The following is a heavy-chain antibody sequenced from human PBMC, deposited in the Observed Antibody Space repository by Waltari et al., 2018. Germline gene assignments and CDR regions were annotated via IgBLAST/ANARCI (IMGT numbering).Heavy chain of an antibody. Sequence: EVQLLESGGGLVQPGGSLRLSCAASGFTFSSYAMTWVRQAPGEGLDWVSVISGSAGAIDYADSVKGRFTISRDNFNRILYLEMSNLRVEDTVVYYCAKSLPYYYDSSDPPIDYWGQGTLVTVSS. V-gene: IGHV3-23*01. CDR2: ISGSAGAI. CDR1: GFTFSSYA. CDR3: AKSLPYYYDSSDPPIDY. D-gene: IGHD3-22*01. J-gene: IGHJ4*02.